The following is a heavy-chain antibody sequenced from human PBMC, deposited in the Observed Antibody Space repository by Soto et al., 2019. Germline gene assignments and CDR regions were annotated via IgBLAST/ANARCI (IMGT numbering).Heavy chain of an antibody. Sequence: VQLVQSGAEVKKPGASVKVSCKASGYTFTSYGISWVRQAPGQGLEWMGWISAYNGNTNYAQKLQGRVTMTTDTSTSTAYMELRSLRSDDTAVYYCARGYIPTYYYDSSGYEPEYFQHWGQGTLVTVSS. J-gene: IGHJ1*01. CDR3: ARGYIPTYYYDSSGYEPEYFQH. D-gene: IGHD3-22*01. CDR2: ISAYNGNT. V-gene: IGHV1-18*01. CDR1: GYTFTSYG.